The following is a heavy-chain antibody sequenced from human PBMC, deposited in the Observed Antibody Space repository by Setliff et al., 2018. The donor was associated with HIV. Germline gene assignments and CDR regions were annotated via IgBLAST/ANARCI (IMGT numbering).Heavy chain of an antibody. Sequence: SETLSLTCTVSGGSISSSSYYWGWIRQPPGKGLEWIGSLYYSGTTYYNPSLKGRLTISVDTSKNQFSLKVRSVTAADTAVYYCARQVTVVGYFEAAAGSFNYWGPGTLVTVSS. CDR2: LYYSGTT. CDR1: GGSISSSSYY. J-gene: IGHJ4*02. CDR3: ARQVTVVGYFEAAAGSFNY. V-gene: IGHV4-39*01. D-gene: IGHD2-21*01.